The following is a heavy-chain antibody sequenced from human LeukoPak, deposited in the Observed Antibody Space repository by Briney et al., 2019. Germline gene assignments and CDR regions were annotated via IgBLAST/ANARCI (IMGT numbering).Heavy chain of an antibody. CDR3: ARHGRMATINPSY. D-gene: IGHD5-24*01. Sequence: ASVKVSCKASGGTFSSYAISWVRQAPGQGLEWMGGIIPIFGTANYAQKFQGRVTITTDESTSTAYMELSSLRSEDTAVYYCARHGRMATINPSYWGQGTLVTVSS. CDR1: GGTFSSYA. J-gene: IGHJ4*02. V-gene: IGHV1-69*05. CDR2: IIPIFGTA.